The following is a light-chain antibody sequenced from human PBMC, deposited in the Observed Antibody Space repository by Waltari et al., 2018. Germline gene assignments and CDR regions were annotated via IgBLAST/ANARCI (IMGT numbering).Light chain of an antibody. CDR2: DVS. V-gene: IGLV2-14*03. Sequence: QSALTQPASVSGSPGQSLTISCTGTSRDVGRYNYVSWYQQHPGKAPKLLIYDVSDRPSGVSNRFSGSKSGNTAFLTISGLQAEDEGDYYCNSYASNSDGLFGGGTKLTVL. CDR1: SRDVGRYNY. CDR3: NSYASNSDGL. J-gene: IGLJ2*01.